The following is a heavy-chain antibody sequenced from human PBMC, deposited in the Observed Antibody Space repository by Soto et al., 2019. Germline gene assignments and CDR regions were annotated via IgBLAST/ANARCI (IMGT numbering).Heavy chain of an antibody. CDR1: GYTFTSYG. J-gene: IGHJ4*02. CDR2: ISTYNGNT. CDR3: ARDIVVVPAATPSFVDF. V-gene: IGHV1-18*01. D-gene: IGHD2-2*02. Sequence: ASVKVSCKTSGYTFTSYGISWVQQAPGQGLEWMGWISTYNGNTNYTQKLQGRVTMTTDTSTSTAYMELRSLRSDDTAVYYCARDIVVVPAATPSFVDFWGQGTLVTVSS.